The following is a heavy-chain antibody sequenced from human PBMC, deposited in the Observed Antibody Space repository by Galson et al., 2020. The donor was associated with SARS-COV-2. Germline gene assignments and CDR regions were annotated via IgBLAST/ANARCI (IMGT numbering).Heavy chain of an antibody. D-gene: IGHD6-13*01. CDR3: ATSSIAAAGTDYYYGMDV. V-gene: IGHV4-59*01. CDR2: IYYSVST. CDR1: GGSISSYY. J-gene: IGHJ6*02. Sequence: SETLSLTCTVSGGSISSYYWSWIRQPPGKGLEWIGYIYYSVSTNYNPSLKSRVTISVDTSKNQFSLKLSSVTAADTAVYYCATSSIAAAGTDYYYGMDVWGQGTTVTVSS.